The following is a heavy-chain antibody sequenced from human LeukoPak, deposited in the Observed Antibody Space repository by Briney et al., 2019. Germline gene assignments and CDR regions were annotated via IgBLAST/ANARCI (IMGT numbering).Heavy chain of an antibody. CDR1: GGSISAFS. Sequence: SETLSLTCTVSGGSISAFSWSWIRQPAGKGLGWVGRIYTSESTNYNPSLKSRVTMSLDTSKNQFSLRLNSATAADTAVYYCAREIDRSGRWFDPLGQGTLVTVSS. CDR2: IYTSEST. D-gene: IGHD3-16*02. CDR3: AREIDRSGRWFDP. V-gene: IGHV4-4*07. J-gene: IGHJ5*02.